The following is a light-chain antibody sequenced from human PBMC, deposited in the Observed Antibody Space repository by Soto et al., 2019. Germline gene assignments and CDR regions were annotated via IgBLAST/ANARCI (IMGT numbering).Light chain of an antibody. CDR3: QKADTFPLA. J-gene: IGKJ4*02. V-gene: IGKV1-12*01. CDR2: AAS. CDR1: QDISRW. Sequence: DIQMTQSPSSVSAYVGDSVTITCRASQDISRWLAWYQQKPGKAPRLLIYAASTLESGVPSRFRGSGSETLFTQTITTLLPEDFATYYCQKADTFPLAFGGGTKLEI.